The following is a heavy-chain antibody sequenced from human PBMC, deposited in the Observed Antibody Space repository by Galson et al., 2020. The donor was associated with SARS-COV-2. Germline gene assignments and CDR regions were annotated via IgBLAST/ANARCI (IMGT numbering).Heavy chain of an antibody. V-gene: IGHV3-7*03. CDR1: GFTFSSYW. D-gene: IGHD3-22*01. CDR3: AKGSSGYYYDNWFDP. CDR2: IKQAGSEK. J-gene: IGHJ5*02. Sequence: GGSLRLSCAASGFTFSSYWMSWVRQAPGKGLAWVANIKQAGSEKYYVDSVKGRFTISRDNAKNSLYLQMNSLRAEDTAVYYCAKGSSGYYYDNWFDPWGQGTLVTVSS.